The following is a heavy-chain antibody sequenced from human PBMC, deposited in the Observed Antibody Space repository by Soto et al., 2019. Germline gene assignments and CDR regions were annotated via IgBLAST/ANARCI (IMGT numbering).Heavy chain of an antibody. J-gene: IGHJ3*02. CDR1: GYSFTSYW. Sequence: GESLKISCKSSGYSFTSYWIGWVRQMPGKGLEWMGIIYPGDSDTRYSPSFQGQVTISADKSISTAYLQWSSLKASDTAMYYCARPTDYGGNSDAFDIWGQGTMVTVSS. D-gene: IGHD4-17*01. CDR2: IYPGDSDT. V-gene: IGHV5-51*01. CDR3: ARPTDYGGNSDAFDI.